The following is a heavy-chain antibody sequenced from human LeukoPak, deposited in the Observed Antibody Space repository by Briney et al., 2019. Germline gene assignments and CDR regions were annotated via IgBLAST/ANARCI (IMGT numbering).Heavy chain of an antibody. D-gene: IGHD3-10*01. Sequence: PSKTLSLTCAVYGGSFSGYYWSWIRQPPGKGLEWIGEINHSGSTNYNPSLKSRVTISVDTSKNQFSLKLSSVTAADTAVYYCARRLVRGARWFDPWGQGTLVTVSS. CDR2: INHSGST. CDR1: GGSFSGYY. V-gene: IGHV4-34*01. CDR3: ARRLVRGARWFDP. J-gene: IGHJ5*02.